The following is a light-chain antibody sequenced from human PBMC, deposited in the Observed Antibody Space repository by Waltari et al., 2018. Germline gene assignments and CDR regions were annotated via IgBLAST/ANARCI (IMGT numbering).Light chain of an antibody. Sequence: DIQITQSPSSLSASVGDRVTITCQANQDIYNSLNWYQQKPGKAPNLLIYGASNLEPGVPSRFSGSGSGTHFTFTISSLQPDDFATYYCQQYDTPLSFGGGTKVVIK. CDR3: QQYDTPLS. CDR2: GAS. V-gene: IGKV1-33*01. CDR1: QDIYNS. J-gene: IGKJ4*01.